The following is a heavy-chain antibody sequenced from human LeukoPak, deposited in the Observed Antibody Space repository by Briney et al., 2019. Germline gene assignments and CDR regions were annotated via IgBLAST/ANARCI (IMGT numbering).Heavy chain of an antibody. J-gene: IGHJ4*02. CDR1: GYTFTGYY. Sequence: GASVKVSCKASGYTFTGYYMHWVQQAPGQGLEWMGRINPNSGGTNYAQKFQGRVTMTRDTSISTAYMELSRLRSDDTAVYYCARSTVTTFFEDYWGQGTLVTVSS. CDR3: ARSTVTTFFEDY. CDR2: INPNSGGT. D-gene: IGHD4-17*01. V-gene: IGHV1-2*06.